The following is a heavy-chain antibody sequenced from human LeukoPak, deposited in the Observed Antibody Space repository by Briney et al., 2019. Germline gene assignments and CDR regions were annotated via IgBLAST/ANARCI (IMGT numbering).Heavy chain of an antibody. Sequence: GGSLRLSCAASGFTFSSYSMNWVRQAPGKGLEWVSYISSSSSTIYYADSVKGRFTISRDNAKNSLYLQMNSLRAEDTAVYYCARTYSSSSYAFDIWGQGTMVTVSS. CDR1: GFTFSSYS. CDR3: ARTYSSSSYAFDI. CDR2: ISSSSSTI. V-gene: IGHV3-48*01. J-gene: IGHJ3*02. D-gene: IGHD6-13*01.